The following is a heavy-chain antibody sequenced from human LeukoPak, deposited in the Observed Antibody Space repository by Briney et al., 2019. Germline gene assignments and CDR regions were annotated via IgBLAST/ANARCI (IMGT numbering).Heavy chain of an antibody. J-gene: IGHJ6*02. Sequence: VQPGGSLRLSCSASGFTFSSYAMHWVRQAPGKGLEYVSAISSNGGSTYYADSVKGRFTISRDNSKNTLYLQMSSLRAEDTAVYYCVKRVVSSLYYYYGMDVWGQGTTVTVSS. D-gene: IGHD3-22*01. V-gene: IGHV3-64D*09. CDR1: GFTFSSYA. CDR3: VKRVVSSLYYYYGMDV. CDR2: ISSNGGST.